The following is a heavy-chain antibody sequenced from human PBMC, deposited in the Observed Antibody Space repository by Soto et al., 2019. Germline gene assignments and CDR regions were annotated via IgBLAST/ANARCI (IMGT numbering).Heavy chain of an antibody. V-gene: IGHV2-5*01. J-gene: IGHJ4*02. D-gene: IGHD3-22*01. Sequence: SGPTLVNPTQTLTLTCTFSEISVSASGVGGGWIRQPPGKALEWLAFVHWNDDKRYSLSLKNRLTITKDTSKNQVVLRMTNMDPVDTATYFRTHIADTGYLDSWGQGTLVTVSS. CDR3: THIADTGYLDS. CDR2: VHWNDDK. CDR1: EISVSASGVG.